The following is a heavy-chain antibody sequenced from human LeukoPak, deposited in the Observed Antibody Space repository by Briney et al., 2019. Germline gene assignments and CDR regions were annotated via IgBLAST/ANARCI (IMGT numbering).Heavy chain of an antibody. CDR2: INTNTGNP. CDR3: ARDLGNVLRYFDWPTTSLGHDAFDI. V-gene: IGHV7-4-1*02. Sequence: ASVKVSCKASGYTFTSYAMNWVRQAPGQGLEWMGWINTNTGNPTYAQGFTGRFVFSLDTSVSTAYLQISSLKAEDTAVYYCARDLGNVLRYFDWPTTSLGHDAFDIWGQGTMVTVSS. CDR1: GYTFTSYA. J-gene: IGHJ3*02. D-gene: IGHD3-9*01.